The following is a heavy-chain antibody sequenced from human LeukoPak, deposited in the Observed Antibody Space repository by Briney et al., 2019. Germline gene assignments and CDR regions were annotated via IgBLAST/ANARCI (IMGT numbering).Heavy chain of an antibody. D-gene: IGHD5-24*01. Sequence: SQTLSLTCTVSGGSISSGDYYWSWIRQPPGKGLEWIGYIYYSASSYYNPSRKCRVTISVDTSKHQLSLKLSSVTAADTAVYYCAAQRDGWFDPWGQGTLVTVSS. V-gene: IGHV4-30-4*01. CDR3: AAQRDGWFDP. J-gene: IGHJ5*02. CDR1: GGSISSGDYY. CDR2: IYYSASS.